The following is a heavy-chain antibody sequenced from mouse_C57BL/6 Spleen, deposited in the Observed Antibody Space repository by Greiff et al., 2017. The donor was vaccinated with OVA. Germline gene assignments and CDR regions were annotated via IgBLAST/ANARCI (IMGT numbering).Heavy chain of an antibody. CDR2: IWTGGGT. CDR1: GFSLTRYA. Sequence: VQGVESGPGLVAPSQSLSITCTVSGFSLTRYAISWVRQPPGKGLAWLGVIWTGGGTNYNSALKSRLSISKDNSKSQVFLKMNSLQTDDTARYYCARYYYGSSYYFDYWGQGTTLTVSS. J-gene: IGHJ2*01. V-gene: IGHV2-9-1*01. CDR3: ARYYYGSSYYFDY. D-gene: IGHD1-1*01.